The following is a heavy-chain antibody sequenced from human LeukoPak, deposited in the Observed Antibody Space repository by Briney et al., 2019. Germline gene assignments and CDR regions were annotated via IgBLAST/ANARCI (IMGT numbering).Heavy chain of an antibody. V-gene: IGHV3-48*03. CDR3: AKEASALWFGELSYYFDY. CDR2: ISSSGSTI. CDR1: GFTFSSYE. D-gene: IGHD3-10*01. Sequence: PGGSLRLSCAASGFTFSSYEMNWVRQAPGKGLEWVSYISSSGSTIYYADSVKGRFTISRDNFKNTLYLQMNSLRAEDTAVYYCAKEASALWFGELSYYFDYWGQGTLVTVSS. J-gene: IGHJ4*02.